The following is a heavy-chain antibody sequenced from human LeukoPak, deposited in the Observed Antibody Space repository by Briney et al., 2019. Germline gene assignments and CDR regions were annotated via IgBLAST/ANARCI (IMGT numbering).Heavy chain of an antibody. CDR3: ARASDTSWPFDF. V-gene: IGHV1-18*01. J-gene: IGHJ4*02. Sequence: GASVKVSCKASGYAFTTFGIMWVRQAPGQGLEWMGWISTSKTYTRYAQKVQGRATLTTDPSTSTAYLELTGLTSDDTAVYFCARASDTSWPFDFWGQGTKVTVSS. CDR1: GYAFTTFG. CDR2: ISTSKTYT. D-gene: IGHD2-2*01.